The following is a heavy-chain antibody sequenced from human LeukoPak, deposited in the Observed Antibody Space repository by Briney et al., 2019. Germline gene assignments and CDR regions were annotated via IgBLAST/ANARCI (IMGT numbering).Heavy chain of an antibody. J-gene: IGHJ6*03. V-gene: IGHV4-39*07. CDR3: ARGALDDSSGPRGVHYYMDV. Sequence: PSETLSLTCTVSGGSISSSSYYWGWIRQPPGKGLEWIGSIYYSGSTYYNPSLKSRVTISVDTSKNQFSLKLSSVTAADTAVYYCARGALDDSSGPRGVHYYMDVWGKGTTVTVSS. CDR2: IYYSGST. CDR1: GGSISSSSYY. D-gene: IGHD3-22*01.